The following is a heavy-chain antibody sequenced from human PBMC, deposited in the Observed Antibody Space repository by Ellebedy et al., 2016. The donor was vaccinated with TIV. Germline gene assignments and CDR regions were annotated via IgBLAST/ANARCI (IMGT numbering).Heavy chain of an antibody. Sequence: GESLKISCAASGFTFSSYWMHWVRQAPGKGLVWVSRINTDGSYTSYADSVKGRFTISRDNAKDTLYLQMNSLTAADTAVYYCVTDHTGPYDYWGQGTLVTVSS. J-gene: IGHJ4*02. CDR1: GFTFSSYW. D-gene: IGHD1-1*01. V-gene: IGHV3-74*01. CDR2: INTDGSYT. CDR3: VTDHTGPYDY.